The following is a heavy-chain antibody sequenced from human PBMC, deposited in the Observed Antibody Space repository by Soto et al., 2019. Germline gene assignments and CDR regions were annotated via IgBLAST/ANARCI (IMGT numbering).Heavy chain of an antibody. J-gene: IGHJ5*02. CDR1: GDTISTGGYT. Sequence: SETLSLTCDVSGDTISTGGYTWAWIRQPPGKALEWIGHTYLSGNPYYNPSLKSRVIISVDRSKNQFSLKLSSVTAADTAVYYCVGGWHGFDPWGQGTLVTVSS. CDR2: TYLSGNP. V-gene: IGHV4-30-2*01. D-gene: IGHD3-16*01. CDR3: VGGWHGFDP.